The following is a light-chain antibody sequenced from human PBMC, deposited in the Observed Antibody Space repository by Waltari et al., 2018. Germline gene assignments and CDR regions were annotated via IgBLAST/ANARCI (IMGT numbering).Light chain of an antibody. CDR3: CSYAGSSTHVV. V-gene: IGLV2-23*02. Sequence: QSALTQPASVSGSPGQSITISCTGTRSDVGGYNYVSWYQQHPGKAPQLMIYDVSKRPSGVSNRFSGSKSGNTASLTISGLQAEDEADYYCCSYAGSSTHVVFGGGTKLTVL. J-gene: IGLJ2*01. CDR2: DVS. CDR1: RSDVGGYNY.